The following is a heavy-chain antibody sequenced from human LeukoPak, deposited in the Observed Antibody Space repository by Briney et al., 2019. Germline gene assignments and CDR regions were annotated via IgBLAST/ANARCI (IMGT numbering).Heavy chain of an antibody. V-gene: IGHV1-8*01. Sequence: ASVKVTFKASGYTFTSYDINWVRQPPGQGLEWVGCMNLNSGNTGYEQKVQARLTMTRNTSISTVYMELSSVRSEDADVYYCARVGGYSSSWDNWFDPWGQGTLVSVSS. CDR2: MNLNSGNT. J-gene: IGHJ5*02. D-gene: IGHD6-13*01. CDR1: GYTFTSYD. CDR3: ARVGGYSSSWDNWFDP.